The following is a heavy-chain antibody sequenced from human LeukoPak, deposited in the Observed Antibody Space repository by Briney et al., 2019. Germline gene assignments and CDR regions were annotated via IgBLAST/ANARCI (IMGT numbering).Heavy chain of an antibody. Sequence: ASVKVSCKASGYTFTNYDINWVRQATGQGLEWMGWMNPNSGNTGYAQKFQGRVTMTRNTSISTAYMELSSLRSEDTAVYYCARGGNYCSGGSCYPNAFDIWGQGTMVTVSS. CDR2: MNPNSGNT. D-gene: IGHD2-15*01. CDR1: GYTFTNYD. J-gene: IGHJ3*02. CDR3: ARGGNYCSGGSCYPNAFDI. V-gene: IGHV1-8*01.